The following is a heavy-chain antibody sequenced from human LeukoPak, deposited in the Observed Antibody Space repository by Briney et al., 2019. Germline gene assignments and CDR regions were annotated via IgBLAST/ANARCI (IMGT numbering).Heavy chain of an antibody. V-gene: IGHV1-2*02. CDR3: ASFCSSTSCYESSWFDP. CDR1: GYTFTGYY. Sequence: ASVKVSCKASGYTFTGYYMHWVRQAPGQGLEWMGWINPNSGGTNYAQKFQGRVTMTRDTSISTAYMELSRLRSGDTAVYHCASFCSSTSCYESSWFDPWGQGTLVTVSS. J-gene: IGHJ5*02. CDR2: INPNSGGT. D-gene: IGHD2-2*01.